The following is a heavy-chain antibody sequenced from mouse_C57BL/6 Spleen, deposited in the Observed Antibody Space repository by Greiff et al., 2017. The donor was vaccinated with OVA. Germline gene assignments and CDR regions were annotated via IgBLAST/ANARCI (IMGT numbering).Heavy chain of an antibody. CDR2: IYPGDGDT. CDR1: GYAFSSSW. V-gene: IGHV1-82*01. CDR3: ARSFDYDVYWYFDV. D-gene: IGHD2-4*01. J-gene: IGHJ1*03. Sequence: QVQLQQSGPELVKPGASVKISCKASGYAFSSSWMNWVKQRPGKGLEWIGRIYPGDGDTNYNGKFKGKATLTADKSSSTAYMQLSSLTSEDSAVYFCARSFDYDVYWYFDVWGTGTTVTVSS.